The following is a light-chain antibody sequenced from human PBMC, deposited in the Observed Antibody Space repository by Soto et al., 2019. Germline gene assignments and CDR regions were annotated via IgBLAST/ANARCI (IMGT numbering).Light chain of an antibody. Sequence: NFMLTQPHSVSESPGKTVTISCTRSSGSIASNYVQWYQQRPGSAPTTVIYEDNQRPSGVPDRFSGSIDSSSNSASLTISGQKTEDEADYYCQSYDSSNYVVLGGGTKLTVL. CDR1: SGSIASNY. J-gene: IGLJ2*01. V-gene: IGLV6-57*04. CDR3: QSYDSSNYVV. CDR2: EDN.